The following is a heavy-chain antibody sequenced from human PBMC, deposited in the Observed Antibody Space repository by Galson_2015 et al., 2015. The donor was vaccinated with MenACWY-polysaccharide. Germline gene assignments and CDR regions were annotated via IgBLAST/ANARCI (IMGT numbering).Heavy chain of an antibody. D-gene: IGHD2-15*01. CDR2: INGDGSAT. CDR1: GFTLSTYW. V-gene: IGHV3-74*01. J-gene: IGHJ5*02. CDR3: ARAGGKYSSGAGCNFNWFDP. Sequence: SLRLSCAASGFTLSTYWMHWVRQGPGKGLVWVSRINGDGSATSYADSVKGRFTISRDNTKNTLYLEMNSLRAEDTAVYYCARAGGKYSSGAGCNFNWFDPWGQGTLVTVSS.